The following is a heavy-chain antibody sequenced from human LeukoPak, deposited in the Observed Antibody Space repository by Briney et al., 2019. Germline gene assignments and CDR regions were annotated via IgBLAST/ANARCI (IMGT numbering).Heavy chain of an antibody. Sequence: SGGSLRLSCAASGFTFSSYWMHWVRHGPGKGLVWVSRIYSDGSRTTYADSVKGRFTISGDNAKNTLYLEMNSLRAEDTAVYYCARSGRGGAFDIWGHGTMVTVSS. D-gene: IGHD1-26*01. CDR3: ARSGRGGAFDI. V-gene: IGHV3-74*01. CDR1: GFTFSSYW. CDR2: IYSDGSRT. J-gene: IGHJ3*02.